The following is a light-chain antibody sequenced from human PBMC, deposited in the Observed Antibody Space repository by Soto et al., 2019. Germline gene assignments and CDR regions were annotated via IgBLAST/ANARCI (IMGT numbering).Light chain of an antibody. J-gene: IGKJ5*01. CDR1: QSISSY. CDR3: QHSYSTPIT. Sequence: DIQMTQSPSSLSASVGDRVTITCRASQSISSYLNWYQQKPGKAPKLLIYAASSLQSGVPSRFSGSRSGTDFTLTISSLQPEDFATYYCQHSYSTPITFGQGTRLEIK. V-gene: IGKV1-39*01. CDR2: AAS.